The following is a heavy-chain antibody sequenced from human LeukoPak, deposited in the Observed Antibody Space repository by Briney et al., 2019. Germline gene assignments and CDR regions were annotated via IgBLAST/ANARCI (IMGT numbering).Heavy chain of an antibody. CDR1: GYTFSGFY. CDR2: INPKNGDT. Sequence: ASVKVSCKASGYTFSGFYINWVRQAPGQGLEWMGWINPKNGDTYYAQDFLGRVTMTRDTSISTAYMELSRLTSDDTAVYYCARDGRLRNGYDNFYIWGQGTLVTVSS. D-gene: IGHD5-18*01. V-gene: IGHV1-2*02. J-gene: IGHJ4*02. CDR3: ARDGRLRNGYDNFYI.